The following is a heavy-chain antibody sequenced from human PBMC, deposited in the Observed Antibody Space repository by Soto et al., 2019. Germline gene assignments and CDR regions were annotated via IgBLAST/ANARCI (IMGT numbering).Heavy chain of an antibody. Sequence: SVKVSCKASGGTFSSYAISWVRQAPGQGLEWMGGIIPIFGTANYAQKFQGRVTITADESTSTAYMELSSLRSEDTAVYYCARHTMRMVRGVAEYYYYGMDVWGQGTTVTVSS. V-gene: IGHV1-69*13. D-gene: IGHD3-10*01. J-gene: IGHJ6*02. CDR3: ARHTMRMVRGVAEYYYYGMDV. CDR1: GGTFSSYA. CDR2: IIPIFGTA.